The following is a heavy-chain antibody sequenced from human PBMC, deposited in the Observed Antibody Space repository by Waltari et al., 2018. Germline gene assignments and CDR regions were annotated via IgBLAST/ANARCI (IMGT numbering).Heavy chain of an antibody. CDR3: ARSTYSSGWYGGHGAFDI. Sequence: QVQLQESGPGLVKPSETLSLTCTVSGGSISSYYGSWIRQPPGKGLEWIGYIYYSGSTTYNPSLKSRVTISVDTSKNQFSLKLSSVTAADTAVYYCARSTYSSGWYGGHGAFDIWGQGTMVTVSS. J-gene: IGHJ3*02. CDR2: IYYSGST. V-gene: IGHV4-59*01. D-gene: IGHD6-19*01. CDR1: GGSISSYY.